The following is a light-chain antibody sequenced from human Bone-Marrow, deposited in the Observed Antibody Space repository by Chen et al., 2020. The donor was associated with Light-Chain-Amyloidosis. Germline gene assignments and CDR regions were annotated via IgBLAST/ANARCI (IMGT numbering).Light chain of an antibody. CDR1: DFPTKY. CDR2: RDT. V-gene: IGLV3-25*03. J-gene: IGLJ2*01. Sequence: SYELTPPPSVSVSPGQTARIPCAGDDFPTKYAYWYQQKPGQAPVLVIHRDTERPSGISERFSGSSSGTTATLTISGVQAEDEADYHCQSADSSGTYEVIFGGGTKLTVL. CDR3: QSADSSGTYEVI.